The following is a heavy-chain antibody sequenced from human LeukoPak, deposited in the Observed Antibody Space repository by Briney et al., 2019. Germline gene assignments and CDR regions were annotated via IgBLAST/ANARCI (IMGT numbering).Heavy chain of an antibody. CDR2: INPNSGGT. CDR3: ATPERGYSGYDFGS. Sequence: GASVKVSCKASGHTFTGYYMHWVRQAPGQGLEWMGWINPNSGGTNYAQKFQGRVTMTRDTSISTAYMELSRLRSDDTAVYYCATPERGYSGYDFGSWGQGTLVTVSS. J-gene: IGHJ4*02. V-gene: IGHV1-2*02. CDR1: GHTFTGYY. D-gene: IGHD5-12*01.